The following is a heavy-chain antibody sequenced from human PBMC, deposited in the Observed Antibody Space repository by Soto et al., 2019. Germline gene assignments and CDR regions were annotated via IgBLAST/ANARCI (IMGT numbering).Heavy chain of an antibody. D-gene: IGHD6-19*01. CDR3: AKEIAVAGPSYFDY. CDR1: GFTFRSYA. CDR2: ISGSGGST. V-gene: IGHV3-23*01. Sequence: LRLSCAASGFTFRSYAMSWVRQAPGKGLEWVSGISGSGGSTYYADSVKGRFTISRDNSKNTLYLQMNSLRAEDTAVYYCAKEIAVAGPSYFDYWGQGTLVTVSS. J-gene: IGHJ4*02.